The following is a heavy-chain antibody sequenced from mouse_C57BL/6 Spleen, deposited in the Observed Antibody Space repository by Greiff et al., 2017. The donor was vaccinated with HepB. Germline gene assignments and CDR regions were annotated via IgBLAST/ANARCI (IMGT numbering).Heavy chain of an antibody. V-gene: IGHV8-12*01. CDR2: IYWDDDN. CDR1: GFSLSTSGMG. Sequence: QVTLKVSGPGLLQSSQTLSLTCSFSGFSLSTSGMGVSWLRQPPGKGLEWLVHIYWDDDNCYNPFLKSRLTIAKDTSRNQVFVKITSVVTADTATYYCAGRGDYGNYPYWYFDGWGTGTTVTVSS. D-gene: IGHD2-1*01. J-gene: IGHJ1*03. CDR3: AGRGDYGNYPYWYFDG.